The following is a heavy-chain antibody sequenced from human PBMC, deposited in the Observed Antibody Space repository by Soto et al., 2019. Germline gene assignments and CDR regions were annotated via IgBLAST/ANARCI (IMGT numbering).Heavy chain of an antibody. CDR3: ARWYYYDSSGYRYGMDV. CDR2: IIPIFGTA. D-gene: IGHD3-22*01. J-gene: IGHJ6*02. Sequence: ASVKVSCKASGGTFSSYAISWVRQAPGQGLEWMGGIIPIFGTANYAQKFQGRVTITADESTSTAYMELSSLRSEDTAVYYCARWYYYDSSGYRYGMDVWGQGTTVTVS. V-gene: IGHV1-69*13. CDR1: GGTFSSYA.